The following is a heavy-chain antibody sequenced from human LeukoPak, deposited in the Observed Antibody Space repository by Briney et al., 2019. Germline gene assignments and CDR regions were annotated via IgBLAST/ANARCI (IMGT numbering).Heavy chain of an antibody. D-gene: IGHD3-3*01. Sequence: GGSLRLSCAASGFTFSSYAMSWVRQAPGKGLEWVSAISGSGGSKYYADSVKGRLTISRDNSKNTVYLQMNSLRAEDTAVYYCAKVPVFSVTISEVVTDDAFDIWGQGTIVTVSS. V-gene: IGHV3-23*01. CDR2: ISGSGGSK. J-gene: IGHJ3*02. CDR1: GFTFSSYA. CDR3: AKVPVFSVTISEVVTDDAFDI.